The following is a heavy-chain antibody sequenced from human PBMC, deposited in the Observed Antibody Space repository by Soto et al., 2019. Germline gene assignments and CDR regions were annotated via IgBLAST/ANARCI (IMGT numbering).Heavy chain of an antibody. D-gene: IGHD6-6*01. CDR1: GGTFSSYA. CDR3: ARQQLVLDDYYYYYGMDV. Sequence: AVKVSCKASGGTFSSYAISWVRRAPGQGLEWMGGIIPIFGTANYAQKFQGRVTITADESTSTAYMELSSLRSEDTAVYYCARQQLVLDDYYYYYGMDVWGQGTTVTVSS. V-gene: IGHV1-69*13. CDR2: IIPIFGTA. J-gene: IGHJ6*02.